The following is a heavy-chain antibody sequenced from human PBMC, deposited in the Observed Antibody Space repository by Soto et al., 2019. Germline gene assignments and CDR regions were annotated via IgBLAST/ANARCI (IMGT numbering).Heavy chain of an antibody. V-gene: IGHV1-18*01. CDR1: GYSFATYC. D-gene: IGHD2-15*01. CDR3: ARLAPCIGGICYSRPLDF. J-gene: IGHJ4*02. CDR2: ITPNNGDT. Sequence: QVQLQQSGAEVKKPGASLKVSCKASGYSFATYCISWVRQAPGQGLQRMGWITPNNGDTNYAQRLQVRLTMTTDKSTNTAYMELRSLRSDDTAVYFCARLAPCIGGICYSRPLDFWGQGTLVTVSS.